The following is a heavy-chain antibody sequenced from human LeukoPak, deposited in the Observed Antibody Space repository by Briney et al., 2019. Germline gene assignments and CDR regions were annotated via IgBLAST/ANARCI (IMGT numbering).Heavy chain of an antibody. Sequence: ASVKVSCKASGYTFNSYAMHWVRQAPGQRLEWMGWINAGNGNTKYSQKFQGRVTITRDTSASTAYMELSSLRSEDTAVYYCARDMSSGWSFDYWGQGTQVTVSS. D-gene: IGHD6-19*01. CDR1: GYTFNSYA. CDR3: ARDMSSGWSFDY. CDR2: INAGNGNT. V-gene: IGHV1-3*01. J-gene: IGHJ4*02.